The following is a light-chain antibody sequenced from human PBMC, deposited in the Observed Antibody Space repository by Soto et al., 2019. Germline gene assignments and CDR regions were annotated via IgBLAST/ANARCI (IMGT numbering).Light chain of an antibody. CDR3: QQYGSSPTWS. V-gene: IGKV3-20*01. CDR1: QSVSTNY. Sequence: EIVLTQSPGTLSLSPGERATLSCRASQSVSTNYLAWYQQKPGQAPRLLIFDASSRATGIPNSFSGSGSGTDFTLTINRLEPEDFAVYYCQQYGSSPTWSFGQGTKVEIK. J-gene: IGKJ1*01. CDR2: DAS.